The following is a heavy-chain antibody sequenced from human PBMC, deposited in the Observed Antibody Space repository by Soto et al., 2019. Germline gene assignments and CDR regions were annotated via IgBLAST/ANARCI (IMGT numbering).Heavy chain of an antibody. V-gene: IGHV1-18*01. J-gene: IGHJ4*02. Sequence: SVNVSCKASGYTFTSYGISWVRQAPVQGLEWMGWISAYNGNTNYAQKLQGRVTMTTDTATSTAYMELRSRRSDDTAVYHFAIDLIVVVPGSYSDYWGQGTLVTVSS. CDR1: GYTFTSYG. CDR2: ISAYNGNT. CDR3: AIDLIVVVPGSYSDY. D-gene: IGHD2-2*01.